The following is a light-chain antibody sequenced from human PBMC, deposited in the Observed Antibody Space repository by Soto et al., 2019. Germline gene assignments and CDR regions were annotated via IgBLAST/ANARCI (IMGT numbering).Light chain of an antibody. CDR1: QGINKF. V-gene: IGKV1-16*01. J-gene: IGKJ4*01. Sequence: DIQMTQSPSSLSASVGDSVTITCRASQGINKFLAWFQQKPGTAPKSLISTASRLQSGVPSRLSGSGSGTHSTLTINNLQPEDFATYYCQQYESFPLTFGGGTRVEIK. CDR2: TAS. CDR3: QQYESFPLT.